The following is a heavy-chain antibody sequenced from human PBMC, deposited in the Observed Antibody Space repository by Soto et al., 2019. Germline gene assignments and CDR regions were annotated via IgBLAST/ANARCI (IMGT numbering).Heavy chain of an antibody. CDR2: ITNDGSAK. D-gene: IGHD2-8*02. Sequence: EVQLVESGGGLVQPGGSLRLSCAASGFTFYTDWMAWVRQAPGKWLEWVATITNDGSAKYYVDSVKGRFTISRDNARNSLHLQMNGLRADDTAGYYCAGAHWWRFDPWGQGTLVTVAS. J-gene: IGHJ5*02. CDR3: AGAHWWRFDP. V-gene: IGHV3-7*01. CDR1: GFTFYTDW.